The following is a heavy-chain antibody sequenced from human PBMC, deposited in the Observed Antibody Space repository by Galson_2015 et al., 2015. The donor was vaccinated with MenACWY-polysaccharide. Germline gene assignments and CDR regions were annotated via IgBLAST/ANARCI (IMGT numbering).Heavy chain of an antibody. D-gene: IGHD2-15*01. CDR1: GLAFGGSA. Sequence: ALRPGCAASGLAFGGSAMHWVRQAPGTGLEWVARVANDGTNDLYVDSVRARSTNFRDNSKDTLFLQMNSLRPEDTAVYYCARVGWAAAARTHFGYWGQGTLVTVSP. CDR3: ARVGWAAAARTHFGY. CDR2: VANDGTND. J-gene: IGHJ4*02. V-gene: IGHV3-30-3*01.